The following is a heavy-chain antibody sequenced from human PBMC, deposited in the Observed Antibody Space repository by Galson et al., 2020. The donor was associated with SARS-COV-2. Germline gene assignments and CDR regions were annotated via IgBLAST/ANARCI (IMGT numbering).Heavy chain of an antibody. D-gene: IGHD3-16*02. CDR1: GGSISSHY. Sequence: SETLSLTCTVSGGSISSHYWSWIRQPPGKGLEWIGYIYYSGSTNYNPSLKSRVTISVDTSKNQFSLKLSSVTAADTAVYYCARVYYDYVWVSYRSPYDAFDIWGQGTMVTVSS. CDR2: IYYSGST. V-gene: IGHV4-59*11. CDR3: ARVYYDYVWVSYRSPYDAFDI. J-gene: IGHJ3*02.